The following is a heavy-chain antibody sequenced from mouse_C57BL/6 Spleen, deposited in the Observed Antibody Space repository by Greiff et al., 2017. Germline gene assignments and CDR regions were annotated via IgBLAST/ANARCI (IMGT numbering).Heavy chain of an antibody. Sequence: EVKVVESGGGLVKPGGSLKLSCAASGFTFSDYGMHWVRQAPEKGLEWVAYISSGSSTIYYADNVKGRFTISRDNAKNNLFLQMTSLRSEYTAMYYCARGGSTVDYWGQGTTLTVSS. CDR3: ARGGSTVDY. CDR1: GFTFSDYG. CDR2: ISSGSSTI. J-gene: IGHJ2*01. V-gene: IGHV5-17*01.